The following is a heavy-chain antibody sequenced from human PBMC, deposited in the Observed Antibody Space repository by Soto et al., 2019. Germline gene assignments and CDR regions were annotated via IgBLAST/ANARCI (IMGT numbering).Heavy chain of an antibody. V-gene: IGHV1-18*01. CDR3: ARDHGSGSYVWFDP. CDR1: GYTFTSYG. CDR2: ISAYNGNT. D-gene: IGHD3-10*01. Sequence: ASVKVSCKASGYTFTSYGISWVRQAPGQGLEWVGWISAYNGNTNYAQKLQGRVTMTTDTSTSTAYMELRSLRSDDTAVYYCARDHGSGSYVWFDPWGQGTLVTVSS. J-gene: IGHJ5*02.